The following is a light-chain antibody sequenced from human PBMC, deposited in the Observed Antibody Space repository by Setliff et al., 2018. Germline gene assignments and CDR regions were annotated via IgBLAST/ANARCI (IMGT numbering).Light chain of an antibody. Sequence: QSVLAQPPSASGSPGHSVTISCTGTSSDVGGYNYVSWYQQHPGKAPKLMIYEVSKWPSGVPDRFSGSKSGNTASLTVSGLQAEDEADYYCSSYAGSNNYVFGTGTKVTVL. CDR2: EVS. J-gene: IGLJ1*01. CDR1: SSDVGGYNY. CDR3: SSYAGSNNYV. V-gene: IGLV2-8*01.